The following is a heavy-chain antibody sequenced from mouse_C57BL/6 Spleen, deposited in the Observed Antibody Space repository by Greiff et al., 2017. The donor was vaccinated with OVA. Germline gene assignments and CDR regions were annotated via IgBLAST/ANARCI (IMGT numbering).Heavy chain of an antibody. Sequence: EVQLVESGGGLVQPGGSMKLSCVASGFTFSNYWMNWVRQSPEKGLEWVAQIRLKSDNYATHYAESVKGRFTISRDDSKSSVYLQMNNLRAKDTGIYYYTLLRYSYALDYWGQGTSVTVSS. CDR2: IRLKSDNYAT. CDR3: TLLRYSYALDY. CDR1: GFTFSNYW. V-gene: IGHV6-3*01. J-gene: IGHJ4*01. D-gene: IGHD1-1*01.